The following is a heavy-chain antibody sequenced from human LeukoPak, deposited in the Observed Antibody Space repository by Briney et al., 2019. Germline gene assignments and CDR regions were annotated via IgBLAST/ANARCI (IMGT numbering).Heavy chain of an antibody. D-gene: IGHD3-10*01. CDR2: ISSSGTYL. CDR3: ARYGWDY. CDR1: GFTFSSYS. V-gene: IGHV3-21*01. J-gene: IGHJ4*02. Sequence: GGSLRLSCAASGFTFSSYSMNWVRQAPGKGLEWVSSISSSGTYLYYPDSLKGRFTISRDNAKNSLYLQMNGLRAEDTAVYYCARYGWDYWGQETLVTVSS.